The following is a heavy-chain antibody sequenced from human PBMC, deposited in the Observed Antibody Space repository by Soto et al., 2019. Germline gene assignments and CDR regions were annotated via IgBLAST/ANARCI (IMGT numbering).Heavy chain of an antibody. D-gene: IGHD1-1*01. CDR3: AGDTTTVGDWFDP. J-gene: IGHJ5*02. V-gene: IGHV4-30-4*01. CDR1: GGSISSGDYY. CDR2: IYYSGST. Sequence: QVQLQESGPGLVKPSQTLSLTCTVSGGSISSGDYYWSWIRQPPGKGLEWIGYIYYSGSTYYNPSLKSRVTISVDTSQIHFSLKLSSVAAADTAVYYCAGDTTTVGDWFDPWGQGTLVTVSS.